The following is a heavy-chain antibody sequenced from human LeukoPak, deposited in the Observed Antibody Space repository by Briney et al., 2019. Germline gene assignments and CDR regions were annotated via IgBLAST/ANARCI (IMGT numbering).Heavy chain of an antibody. J-gene: IGHJ4*02. CDR2: VYYSGST. Sequence: SETLSLTCTVSGGSISSSSYYWGWIRQPPGKGLEWIGSVYYSGSTYYNPSLKRRVTISVDTSKNQFSLKLTSVTAADTAVYYCARNSYTSGWSTFDYWGQGTLVTVSS. CDR3: ARNSYTSGWSTFDY. D-gene: IGHD6-19*01. V-gene: IGHV4-39*01. CDR1: GGSISSSSYY.